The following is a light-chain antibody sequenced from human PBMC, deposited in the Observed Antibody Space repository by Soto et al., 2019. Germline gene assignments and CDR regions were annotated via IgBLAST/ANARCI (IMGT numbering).Light chain of an antibody. CDR2: DAS. Sequence: EIVMTQSPATLSVSPGERATLSFRASQSVSSNLAWYPQKPGQAPRLHIYDASTRATGIPDRFTGSGSGTVVSITLSSLPAEGFAVYYCNTDANWPRTFGQGTKLETK. CDR3: NTDANWPRT. CDR1: QSVSSN. J-gene: IGKJ2*01. V-gene: IGKV3-15*01.